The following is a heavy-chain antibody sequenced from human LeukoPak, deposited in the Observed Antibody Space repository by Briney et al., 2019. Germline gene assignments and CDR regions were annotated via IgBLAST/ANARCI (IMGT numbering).Heavy chain of an antibody. D-gene: IGHD4-17*01. CDR3: ARVGGDRVAY. V-gene: IGHV3-53*01. J-gene: IGHJ4*02. CDR2: MYNNGNT. Sequence: GGSLRLSCAASRLTVSSKYMSWVRQAPGKGLEWVSVMYNNGNTHYADSVKGRFTISRDNAMNTLYLQMNSLRPEDTAVYYCARVGGDRVAYWGQGTLVTVSS. CDR1: RLTVSSKY.